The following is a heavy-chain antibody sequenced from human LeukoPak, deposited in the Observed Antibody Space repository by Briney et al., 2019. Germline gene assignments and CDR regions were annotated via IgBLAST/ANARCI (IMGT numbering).Heavy chain of an antibody. V-gene: IGHV4-59*01. CDR3: ARDRELGY. Sequence: SETLSLTCTVSGGSISSYYWGWIRQSPGKGLEWIGWSYHRGSTDYNSSLKSRVAISVDTSKNQFSLKLSSVTAADPAVYYCARDRELGYWGQGTLVIVSS. J-gene: IGHJ4*02. D-gene: IGHD1-1*01. CDR1: GGSISSYY. CDR2: SYHRGST.